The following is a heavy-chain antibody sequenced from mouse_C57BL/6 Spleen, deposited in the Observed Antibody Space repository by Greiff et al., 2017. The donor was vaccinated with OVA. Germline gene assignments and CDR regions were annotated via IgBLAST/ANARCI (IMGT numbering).Heavy chain of an antibody. D-gene: IGHD3-3*01. CDR1: GYTFTDYY. V-gene: IGHV1-26*01. Sequence: VQLQQSGPELVKPGASVKISCKASGYTFTDYYMNWVKQSHGKSLEWIGDINPNNGGTSYKQKFKGKATLTVDQSSSTAYMELRSLTSEDSAVYYCARRALYYAMDYWGQGTSVTVSS. CDR3: ARRALYYAMDY. J-gene: IGHJ4*01. CDR2: INPNNGGT.